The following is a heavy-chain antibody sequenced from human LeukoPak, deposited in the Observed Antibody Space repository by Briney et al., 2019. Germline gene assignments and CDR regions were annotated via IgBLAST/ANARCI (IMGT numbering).Heavy chain of an antibody. V-gene: IGHV1-69*01. Sequence: IMPIFGTTNYAHKFQDRVTITADEITSTVYMELSSLRSEDTAVYYCARKDRLPQNNWFAPWGQGTLVTVSS. CDR2: IMPIFGTT. J-gene: IGHJ5*02. CDR3: ARKDRLPQNNWFAP. D-gene: IGHD4-11*01.